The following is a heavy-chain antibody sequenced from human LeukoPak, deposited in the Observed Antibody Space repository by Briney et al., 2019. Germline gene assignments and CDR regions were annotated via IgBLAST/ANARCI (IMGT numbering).Heavy chain of an antibody. CDR2: IHTSGRI. J-gene: IGHJ5*02. CDR1: GDSISSHY. V-gene: IGHV4-4*08. Sequence: SETLSLTCTVSGDSISSHYWSWLRQPPGKGLEWIGYIHTSGRINYNPSLKSRVTISVDTSKNRLSLKLTSVTAADTAVYYCARQSSAAGTFWFDPWGQGTLVTVSS. D-gene: IGHD6-13*01. CDR3: ARQSSAAGTFWFDP.